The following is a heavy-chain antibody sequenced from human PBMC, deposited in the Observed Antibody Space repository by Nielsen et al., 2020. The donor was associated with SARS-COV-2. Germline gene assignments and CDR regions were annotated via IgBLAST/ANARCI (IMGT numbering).Heavy chain of an antibody. D-gene: IGHD5-12*01. CDR2: INNDVTIT. CDR3: VKPSGFNVGSLPTDNRDFV. Sequence: GGSLRLSCSASGFTFTAYPMQWVRQAPGRGLEYVSVINNDVTITYYVDSVKGRFTISRDNSKNTLYLKMSGLRSDDTAVYYCVKPSGFNVGSLPTDNRDFVWGQGTMVTVSS. J-gene: IGHJ3*01. CDR1: GFTFTAYP. V-gene: IGHV3-64D*08.